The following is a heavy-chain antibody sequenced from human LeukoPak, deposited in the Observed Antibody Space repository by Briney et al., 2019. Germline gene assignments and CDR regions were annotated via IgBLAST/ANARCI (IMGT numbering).Heavy chain of an antibody. CDR3: AKDVYGDYGGLDY. Sequence: PGGSLRLSCAASGFPFSTYAMSWVRQAPGKGLEWVSSIRGSEGSTYYADSVKGRFAISRDNSKNTLYLQMNSLRAEDTAVYYCAKDVYGDYGGLDYWGQGTLVTVPS. D-gene: IGHD4-17*01. V-gene: IGHV3-23*01. CDR2: IRGSEGST. CDR1: GFPFSTYA. J-gene: IGHJ4*02.